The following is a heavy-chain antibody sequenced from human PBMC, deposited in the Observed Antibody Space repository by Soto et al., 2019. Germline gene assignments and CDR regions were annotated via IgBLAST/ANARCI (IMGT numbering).Heavy chain of an antibody. CDR3: ARDQSKYYYYYYGMDV. CDR1: GVTFSSYA. J-gene: IGHJ6*02. V-gene: IGHV1-69*13. Sequence: SVKVSCKASGVTFSSYAISWVRQAPGQGLEWMGGIIPIFGTANYAQKFQGRVTITADESTSTAYMELSSLRSEDTAVYYCARDQSKYYYYYYGMDVWGQGTTVTVSS. CDR2: IIPIFGTA.